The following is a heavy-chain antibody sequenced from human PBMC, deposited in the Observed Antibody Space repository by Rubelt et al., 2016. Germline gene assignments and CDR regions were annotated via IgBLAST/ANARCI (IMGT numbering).Heavy chain of an antibody. Sequence: EVQLVESGGGLVQPGRSLRLSCAASGFTFSSYSMNWVRQAPGKGLEWVSSISSSSSYIYYADSVMGRFTISRDNAKNSLYLQMNSLRAEDTAVYYCAKDFSGFGGCGGVIVTSFDYWGQGTLVTVSS. V-gene: IGHV3-21*04. CDR2: ISSSSSYI. CDR1: GFTFSSYS. J-gene: IGHJ4*02. CDR3: AKDFSGFGGCGGVIVTSFDY. D-gene: IGHD3-16*02.